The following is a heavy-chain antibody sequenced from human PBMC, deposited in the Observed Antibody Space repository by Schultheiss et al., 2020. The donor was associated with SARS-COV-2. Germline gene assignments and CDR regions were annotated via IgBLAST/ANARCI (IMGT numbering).Heavy chain of an antibody. CDR3: AREAYCSSTSCSNYFDY. D-gene: IGHD2-2*01. V-gene: IGHV3-23*01. CDR2: ISGSGGST. CDR1: GFTFSSYD. J-gene: IGHJ4*02. Sequence: GGSLRLSCAASGFTFSSYDMHWVRQAPGKGLEWVSAISGSGGSTYYADSVKGRFTISRDNAKNSLYLQMNSLRAEDTAVYYCAREAYCSSTSCSNYFDYWGQGTLVTVSS.